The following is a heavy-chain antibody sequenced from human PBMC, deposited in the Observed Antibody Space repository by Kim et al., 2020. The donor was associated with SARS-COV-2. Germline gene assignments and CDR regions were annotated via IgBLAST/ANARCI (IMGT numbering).Heavy chain of an antibody. D-gene: IGHD3-22*01. J-gene: IGHJ3*02. CDR3: ARGERNYDSSSDAFDI. CDR1: GGSISSSSYY. CDR2: IYYSGST. V-gene: IGHV4-39*07. Sequence: SETLSLTCTVSGGSISSSSYYWGWIRQPPGKGLEWIGSIYYSGSTYYNPSLKSRVTISVDTSKNQFSLKLSSVTAADTAVYYCARGERNYDSSSDAFDIWGQGTMVTVSS.